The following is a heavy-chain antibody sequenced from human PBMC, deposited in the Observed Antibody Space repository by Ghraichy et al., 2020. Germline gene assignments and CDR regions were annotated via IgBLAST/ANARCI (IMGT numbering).Heavy chain of an antibody. D-gene: IGHD1-26*01. CDR3: ARGRDTGNYQGWIVDQ. CDR1: GESFSGYY. J-gene: IGHJ4*02. CDR2: ISHTGST. V-gene: IGHV4-34*01. Sequence: SETLSLTCGVFGESFSGYYWSWVRQPPGMGLEWIGEISHTGSTHYNPSLKSRATISMDMSRSQFSLKVTSVTAADTSVYFCARGRDTGNYQGWIVDQWGQGTLVTVSS.